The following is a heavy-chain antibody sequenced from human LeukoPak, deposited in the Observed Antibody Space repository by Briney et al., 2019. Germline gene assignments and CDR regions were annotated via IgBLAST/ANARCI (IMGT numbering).Heavy chain of an antibody. D-gene: IGHD3-3*01. V-gene: IGHV1-8*01. J-gene: IGHJ6*02. CDR2: MNPNSGNT. CDR1: GYTFTSYD. Sequence: ASVKVSCKASGYTFTSYDINWVRQATGQGLEWMGWMNPNSGNTGYAQKFQGRVTMTRNTSISTAYMELSSLRSEDTAVYYCARARFDFWSGYFNYYYYYGMDVWGQGTTVTVPS. CDR3: ARARFDFWSGYFNYYYYYGMDV.